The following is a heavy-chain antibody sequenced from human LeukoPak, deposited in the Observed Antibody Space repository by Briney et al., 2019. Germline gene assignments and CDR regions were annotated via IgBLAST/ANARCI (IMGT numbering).Heavy chain of an antibody. CDR2: INPSGGST. CDR3: ATLRSGPTSLAVFDY. CDR1: GYTFTSYY. Sequence: ASVKVSCKASGYTFTSYYMHWVRQAPGQGLEWMGIINPSGGSTSYAQKFQGRVTMTRDMSTSTVYMELSSLRSEDTAVYYCATLRSGPTSLAVFDYWGQGTLVTVSS. D-gene: IGHD6-19*01. V-gene: IGHV1-46*01. J-gene: IGHJ4*02.